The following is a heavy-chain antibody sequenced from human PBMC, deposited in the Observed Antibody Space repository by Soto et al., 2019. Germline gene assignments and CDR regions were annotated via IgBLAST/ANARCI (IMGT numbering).Heavy chain of an antibody. CDR1: GFTFSSYG. Sequence: QVQLVESGGGVVQPGRSLRLSCAASGFTFSSYGMHWVRQAPGKGLEWVAVISYDGSNKYYADSVKGRFTISRDNSKNPLYLQMNSLRAEDTAVYYCAKGSPVAGSDYYYGMDVWGQGTTVTVSS. D-gene: IGHD6-19*01. V-gene: IGHV3-30*18. CDR2: ISYDGSNK. CDR3: AKGSPVAGSDYYYGMDV. J-gene: IGHJ6*02.